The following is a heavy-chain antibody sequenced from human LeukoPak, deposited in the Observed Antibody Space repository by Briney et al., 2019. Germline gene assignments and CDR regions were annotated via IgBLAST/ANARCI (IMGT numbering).Heavy chain of an antibody. V-gene: IGHV1-18*01. D-gene: IGHD5/OR15-5a*01. CDR3: ATSTSAGLAYFQH. CDR1: GYTFTSYG. Sequence: ASVKVSCKASGYTFTSYGISWVRQAPGQGLEWMGWISAYNGNTNYAQKLQGRVTMTTDTSTSTAYMELSSLRSEDTAVYYCATSTSAGLAYFQHWGQGTLVTVSS. J-gene: IGHJ1*01. CDR2: ISAYNGNT.